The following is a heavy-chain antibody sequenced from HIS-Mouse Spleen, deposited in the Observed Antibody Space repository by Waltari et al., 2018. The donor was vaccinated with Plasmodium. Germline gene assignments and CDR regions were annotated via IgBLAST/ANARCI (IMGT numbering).Heavy chain of an antibody. D-gene: IGHD1-26*01. CDR1: GGSISSSSYY. Sequence: QLQLQKSGPGLVKPSETLSLTCTVSGGSISSSSYYWGWIRQPPGKGLEWIGSIYYSGSTYYNPSLKSRVTISVDTSKNQFSLKLSSVTAADTAVYYCARRGGSYYYFDYWGQGTLVTVSS. CDR3: ARRGGSYYYFDY. CDR2: IYYSGST. J-gene: IGHJ4*02. V-gene: IGHV4-39*01.